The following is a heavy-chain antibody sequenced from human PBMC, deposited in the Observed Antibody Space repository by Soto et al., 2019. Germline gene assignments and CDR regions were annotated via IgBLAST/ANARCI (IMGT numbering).Heavy chain of an antibody. V-gene: IGHV3-30*18. CDR2: ISYDGSNK. CDR1: GFTFSSYG. Sequence: GGSLRLSCAASGFTFSSYGMHWVRQAPGKGLEWVAVISYDGSNKYYADSVKGRFTISRDNSKNTLYLQMNSLRAEDTAVYYCAKDRPYSSSWPLDYWGQGTLVTVS. J-gene: IGHJ4*02. CDR3: AKDRPYSSSWPLDY. D-gene: IGHD6-13*01.